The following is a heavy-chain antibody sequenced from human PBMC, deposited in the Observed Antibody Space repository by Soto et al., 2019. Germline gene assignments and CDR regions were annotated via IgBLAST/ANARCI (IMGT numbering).Heavy chain of an antibody. CDR2: INSDGSRT. CDR3: ARVLTGSWNWFDP. J-gene: IGHJ5*02. V-gene: IGHV3-74*01. CDR1: GLTFSSYW. Sequence: EVPLVESGGGLVQPGESLRLSCAASGLTFSSYWMHWFRQAPGKGLVWVSRINSDGSRTNYADSVKGRFTVSRDNAKNTRYLQMNSLRAEDTAVYYCARVLTGSWNWFDPWGQGTLVTVSS. D-gene: IGHD6-13*01.